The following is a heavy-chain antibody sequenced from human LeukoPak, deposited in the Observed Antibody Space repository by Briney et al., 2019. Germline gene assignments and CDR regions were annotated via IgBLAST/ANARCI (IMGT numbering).Heavy chain of an antibody. Sequence: PSENLSLTCAVSGYSISSGYYWGWIRQPPGKGLEWIGSIYHSGSTYYSPSLKSRVTISVDTSKNQFSLKLSSVTAADTAVYYCARPGVGYWGQGTLVTVSS. D-gene: IGHD3-3*01. CDR3: ARPGVGY. J-gene: IGHJ4*02. CDR2: IYHSGST. CDR1: GYSISSGYY. V-gene: IGHV4-38-2*01.